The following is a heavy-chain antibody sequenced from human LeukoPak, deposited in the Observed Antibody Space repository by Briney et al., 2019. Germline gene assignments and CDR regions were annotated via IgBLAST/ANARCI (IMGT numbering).Heavy chain of an antibody. Sequence: SETLSLTCTVSGGSISSSSYYWGWIRQPPGKGLEWIGSIYYGGSTYYNPSLKSRVTISVDTSKNQFSLKLSSVTAADTAVYYCARDERGYSYGSDYYYYMDVWGKGTTVTVSS. D-gene: IGHD5-18*01. CDR3: ARDERGYSYGSDYYYYMDV. CDR2: IYYGGST. CDR1: GGSISSSSYY. V-gene: IGHV4-39*07. J-gene: IGHJ6*03.